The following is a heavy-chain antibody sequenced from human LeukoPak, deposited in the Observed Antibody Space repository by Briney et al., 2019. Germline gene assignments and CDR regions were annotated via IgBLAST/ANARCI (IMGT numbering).Heavy chain of an antibody. CDR3: ATERHHCSSTSCYGTGFDP. CDR2: ISAYNGNT. J-gene: IGHJ5*02. Sequence: GASVKVSCKASGYTFTSYGISWVRQAPGQGLEWMGWISAYNGNTNYAQKLQGRVTMTADTSTSTAYMELRSLRSDDTAVYYCATERHHCSSTSCYGTGFDPWGQGTLVTVSS. CDR1: GYTFTSYG. V-gene: IGHV1-18*01. D-gene: IGHD2-2*01.